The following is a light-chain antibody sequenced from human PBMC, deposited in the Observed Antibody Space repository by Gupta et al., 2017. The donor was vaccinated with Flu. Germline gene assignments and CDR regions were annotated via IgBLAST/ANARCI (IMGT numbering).Light chain of an antibody. CDR3: QTFNRYPAT. J-gene: IGKJ4*01. V-gene: IGKV1-9*01. Sequence: AWYRQKPGEGPELLIYAASTLQTAVPSRFSGSGSGTEFTLAISSLQPEDFATYYCQTFNRYPATFGGGTKVEIK. CDR2: AAS.